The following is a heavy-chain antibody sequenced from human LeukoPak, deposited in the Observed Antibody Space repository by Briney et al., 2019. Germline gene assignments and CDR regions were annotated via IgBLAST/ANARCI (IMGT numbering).Heavy chain of an antibody. CDR2: ISYDGSNK. CDR3: ARRELLNYYYYYYMDV. D-gene: IGHD1-26*01. V-gene: IGHV3-30*03. J-gene: IGHJ6*03. Sequence: GGSLRLSCAASGFTLSSYDMHWVRQAPGKGLEWVAVISYDGSNKNYADSVKGRFTISRDNSKKTLYLQMNSLRAEDTAVYYCARRELLNYYYYYYMDVWGKGTTVTISS. CDR1: GFTLSSYD.